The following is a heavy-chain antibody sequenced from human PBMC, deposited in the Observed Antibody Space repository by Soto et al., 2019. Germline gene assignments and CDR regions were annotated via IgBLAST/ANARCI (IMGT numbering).Heavy chain of an antibody. V-gene: IGHV3-48*01. CDR2: ISTNSSIK. J-gene: IGHJ4*02. CDR1: GFIFSNYN. D-gene: IGHD4-17*01. Sequence: EVQLVESGGGLAQPGGSLRLSCAASGFIFSNYNLNWVRQARGKGLEWVSYISTNSSIKYYADSEKGRFAISRDSPKNSLYLQMISLRAEDPAVYYCVREYGNYVRFFDNWGQRTLVTVSS. CDR3: VREYGNYVRFFDN.